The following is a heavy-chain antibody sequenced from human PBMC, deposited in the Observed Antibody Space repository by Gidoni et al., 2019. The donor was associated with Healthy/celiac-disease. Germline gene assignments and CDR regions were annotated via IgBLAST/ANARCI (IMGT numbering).Heavy chain of an antibody. V-gene: IGHV4-39*01. J-gene: IGHJ4*02. CDR2: IYCSGST. CDR1: GGSISSSRYY. CDR3: ARARTGFDY. Sequence: QLQLQESGPGLVKPSETLSLTCTVSGGSISSSRYYWGWIRQPPGKGLEWIGGIYCSGSTYYNPSLKSRVTISVDTSKTQFSLKLSSVTAADTAVYYCARARTGFDYWGQGTLVTVSS.